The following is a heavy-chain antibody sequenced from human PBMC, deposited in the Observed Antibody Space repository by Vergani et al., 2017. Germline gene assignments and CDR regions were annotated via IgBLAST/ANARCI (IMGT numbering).Heavy chain of an antibody. J-gene: IGHJ4*02. V-gene: IGHV1-69*13. D-gene: IGHD3-22*01. CDR2: IIPIFGTT. CDR3: GRSSGYYSYYFDF. Sequence: QGQLAQSGAEVKKPGSSVKVSCKASGGTFSSNSISWVRQAPGQGLDWMGRIIPIFGTTSYAQKFQGRVTILADESTSTAYMELSSLRSEDTSVYYCGRSSGYYSYYFDFWGQGTLVTVSS. CDR1: GGTFSSNS.